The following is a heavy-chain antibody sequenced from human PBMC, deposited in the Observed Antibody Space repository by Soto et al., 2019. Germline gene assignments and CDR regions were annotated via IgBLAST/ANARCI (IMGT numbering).Heavy chain of an antibody. J-gene: IGHJ3*02. D-gene: IGHD3-16*01. CDR1: GGSISSDNYY. Sequence: QVQLQESGPGLVKPSQTLSLTCTVSGGSISSDNYYWSWIRQPPGRGLEWIGYIFYTGSAYYNPSLKSRVTISLDTSTNQFSLKLTSMTAADTAVYYCVGPWGGAFDIWGQGRMVTVSS. CDR3: VGPWGGAFDI. V-gene: IGHV4-30-4*01. CDR2: IFYTGSA.